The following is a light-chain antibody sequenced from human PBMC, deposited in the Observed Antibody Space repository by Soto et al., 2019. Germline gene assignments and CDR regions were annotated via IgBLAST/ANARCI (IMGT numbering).Light chain of an antibody. Sequence: QSALTQPRSVSGSPGQSVTISCTGTSSDVGNYNYVSWYQQHPGKAPKLMIYDVNKRPSGVPDRFSGSKSGNTASLTISGLQAEDEADYYCCSYAGSFTVVFGVGTRVTVL. J-gene: IGLJ2*01. CDR2: DVN. V-gene: IGLV2-11*01. CDR3: CSYAGSFTVV. CDR1: SSDVGNYNY.